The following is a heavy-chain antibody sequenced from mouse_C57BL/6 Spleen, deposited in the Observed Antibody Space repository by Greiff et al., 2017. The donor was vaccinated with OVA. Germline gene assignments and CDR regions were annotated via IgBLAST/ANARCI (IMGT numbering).Heavy chain of an antibody. CDR3: ARRDGYSDY. D-gene: IGHD2-3*01. Sequence: VQLQQPGAELVRPGTSVKLSCKASGYTFTSYWMHWVKQRPGQGLEWIGVIDPSDSYTNYNQKFKGKATLTVDTSSSTAYMQLSSLTSEDSAVYYCARRDGYSDYWGQGTTLTVSS. J-gene: IGHJ2*01. CDR1: GYTFTSYW. V-gene: IGHV1-59*01. CDR2: IDPSDSYT.